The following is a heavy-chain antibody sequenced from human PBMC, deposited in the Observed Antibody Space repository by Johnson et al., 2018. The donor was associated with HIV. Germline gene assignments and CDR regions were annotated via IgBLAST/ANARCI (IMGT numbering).Heavy chain of an antibody. CDR1: GFTLSNYG. Sequence: QMLLVESGGGVVQPGRSLRLSCAASGFTLSNYGMHWVRQAPGKGLEWVAVIWHDGSNKYYADSVKGRFTISRDNSKNTLYLQMNSLRAEDTAVYYCARDSGQQLADAFDIWGQGTMVTVSS. J-gene: IGHJ3*02. V-gene: IGHV3-30*19. CDR3: ARDSGQQLADAFDI. CDR2: IWHDGSNK. D-gene: IGHD6-6*01.